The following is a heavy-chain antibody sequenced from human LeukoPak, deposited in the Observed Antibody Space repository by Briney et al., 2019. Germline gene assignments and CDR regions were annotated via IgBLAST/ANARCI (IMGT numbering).Heavy chain of an antibody. J-gene: IGHJ5*02. Sequence: GASVKVSCKASGYTFTSYGISWVRQAPGQGLEWMGWISAYNGNTNYAQKLQGRVTMTTDTSTSTAYMELRSLRSDDAAVYYCARSLGCSSTSCYAPWGQGTLVTVSS. D-gene: IGHD2-2*01. V-gene: IGHV1-18*01. CDR2: ISAYNGNT. CDR3: ARSLGCSSTSCYAP. CDR1: GYTFTSYG.